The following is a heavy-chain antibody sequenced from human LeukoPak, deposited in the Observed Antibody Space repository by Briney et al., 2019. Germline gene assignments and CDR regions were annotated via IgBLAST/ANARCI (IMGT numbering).Heavy chain of an antibody. V-gene: IGHV1-2*02. CDR1: GYTFAGYY. Sequence: GASVKVSCKASGYTFAGYYMHWVRQAPGQGLEWMGWINPNSGGTNYAQKFQGRVTMTRDTSISTAYMELSRLRSDDTAVYYCARSAEDYYDSSGYPDYWGQGTLVTVSS. J-gene: IGHJ4*02. CDR3: ARSAEDYYDSSGYPDY. CDR2: INPNSGGT. D-gene: IGHD3-22*01.